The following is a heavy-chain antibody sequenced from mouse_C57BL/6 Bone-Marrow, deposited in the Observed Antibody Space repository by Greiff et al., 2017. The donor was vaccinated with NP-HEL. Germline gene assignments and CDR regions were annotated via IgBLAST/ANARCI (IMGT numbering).Heavy chain of an antibody. CDR3: ARDCYDYPYYFDY. J-gene: IGHJ2*01. V-gene: IGHV3-5*01. D-gene: IGHD2-4*01. CDR1: GISITTGNYR. CDR2: IYYSGTI. Sequence: VQLQQSGPGLVKPSQTVFLTCTVTGISITTGNYRWSWIRQFPGNKLEWIGYIYYSGTITYNPSLTSRTTITRDTPKNQFFLEMNSLTAEDTATYYCARDCYDYPYYFDYWGQGTTLTVSS.